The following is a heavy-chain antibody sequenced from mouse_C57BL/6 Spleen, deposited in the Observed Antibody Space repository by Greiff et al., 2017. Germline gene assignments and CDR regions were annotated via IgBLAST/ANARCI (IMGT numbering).Heavy chain of an antibody. J-gene: IGHJ4*01. CDR3: ARYDYDGETAYAMDY. Sequence: QVQLQQSGAELMKPGASVKLSCKATGYTFTGYWIEWVKQRPGHGLEWIGEILPGSGSTTYNEKFKGKATFTADTSSNTAYMQLSSLTTEDSAIYYCARYDYDGETAYAMDYWGQGTSVTVSS. D-gene: IGHD2-4*01. CDR1: GYTFTGYW. V-gene: IGHV1-9*01. CDR2: ILPGSGST.